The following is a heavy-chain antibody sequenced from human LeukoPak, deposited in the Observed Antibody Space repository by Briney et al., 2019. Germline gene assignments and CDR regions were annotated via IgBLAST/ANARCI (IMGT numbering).Heavy chain of an antibody. V-gene: IGHV3-9*01. J-gene: IGHJ3*02. D-gene: IGHD1-26*01. CDR2: SWNSGSI. Sequence: SWNSGSIGYADSVKGRFTIFRDNAKNSLYLQMNSLRAGDTALYYCAKDMEWELLVAFDIWGQGTMVTVSS. CDR3: AKDMEWELLVAFDI.